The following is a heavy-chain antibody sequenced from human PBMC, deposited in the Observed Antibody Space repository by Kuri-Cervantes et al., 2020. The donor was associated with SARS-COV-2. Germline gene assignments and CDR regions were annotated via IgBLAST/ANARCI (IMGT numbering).Heavy chain of an antibody. J-gene: IGHJ6*03. V-gene: IGHV3-30*04. Sequence: GESLKISCAASGFTFSSHAMHWVRQAPGKGLEWVAVISYDGSNKYYADSVKGRFTISRDNSKNTLYLQMNSLRAEDTAVYYCARDLDDFWSGNEFMDVWGKGTTVTVSS. D-gene: IGHD3-3*01. CDR1: GFTFSSHA. CDR2: ISYDGSNK. CDR3: ARDLDDFWSGNEFMDV.